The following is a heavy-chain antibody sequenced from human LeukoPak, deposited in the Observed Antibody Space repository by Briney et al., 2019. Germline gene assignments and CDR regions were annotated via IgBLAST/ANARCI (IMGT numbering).Heavy chain of an antibody. J-gene: IGHJ5*02. D-gene: IGHD3-10*01. CDR2: INPNSGGT. CDR3: ARVYGSGSPWMNFDP. V-gene: IGHV1-2*02. CDR1: VYTLTGYY. Sequence: ASVKVSCKSSVYTLTGYYMQWVRQAPGQGLEWMGLINPNSGGTNYAQNFQGRVTMTRDTSISTAYMELRGLISDDTAVYYCARVYGSGSPWMNFDPWGQGTLVTVSS.